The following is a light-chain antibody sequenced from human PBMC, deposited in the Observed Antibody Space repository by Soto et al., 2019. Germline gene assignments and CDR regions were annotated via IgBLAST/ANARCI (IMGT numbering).Light chain of an antibody. V-gene: IGKV1-6*01. CDR3: LQDYTYPRT. CDR1: KGIRNE. Sequence: IQMPQSPSSLSASVGDRVTIACRASKGIRNELAWYQQRPGKAPTLLIYASSNLQAGVPSRFRGSGSGAEFTLTISSLQPEDSATYYCLQDYTYPRTFGQGTKVEI. CDR2: ASS. J-gene: IGKJ1*01.